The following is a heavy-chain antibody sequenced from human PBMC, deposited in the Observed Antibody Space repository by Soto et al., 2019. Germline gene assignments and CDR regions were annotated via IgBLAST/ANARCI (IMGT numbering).Heavy chain of an antibody. V-gene: IGHV1-69*13. J-gene: IGHJ3*02. CDR1: GGTFSSYA. D-gene: IGHD1-1*01. CDR2: IIPIFGTA. Sequence: SVKVSCKASGGTFSSYAISWVRQAPGQGLEWMGGIIPIFGTANYAQKFQGRVTITADESTSTAYMELSSLRSEDTAVYYCARDGRGLEERDSAPPHVDIWGHGTMVTVSS. CDR3: ARDGRGLEERDSAPPHVDI.